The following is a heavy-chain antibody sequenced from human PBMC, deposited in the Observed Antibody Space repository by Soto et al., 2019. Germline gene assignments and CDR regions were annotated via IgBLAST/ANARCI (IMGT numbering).Heavy chain of an antibody. CDR3: ARIGYSSSSFDY. J-gene: IGHJ4*02. D-gene: IGHD6-13*01. V-gene: IGHV3-7*04. CDR1: GFTFINYW. Sequence: GGSLRLSCAASGFTFINYWMSWVRQAPGKGLQWVANIKQDGSEKDYVDSLKGRFTISRDNAKNSVYLQLSSLRAEDTAVYYCARIGYSSSSFDYWGQGTLVTVSS. CDR2: IKQDGSEK.